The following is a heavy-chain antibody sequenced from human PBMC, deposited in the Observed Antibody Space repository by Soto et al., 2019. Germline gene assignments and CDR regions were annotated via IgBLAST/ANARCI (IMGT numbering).Heavy chain of an antibody. Sequence: GGSLRLSCEGSGFTFSSYEMNWVRQAPGKGLEWVSYISSSGSTKNYADSVKGRFTISRDNVKNSLYLQMNSLRAEDTAVYYCARVPRNFYYNGMDVWGQGTTVTVSS. V-gene: IGHV3-48*03. CDR1: GFTFSSYE. J-gene: IGHJ6*02. CDR3: ARVPRNFYYNGMDV. CDR2: ISSSGSTK.